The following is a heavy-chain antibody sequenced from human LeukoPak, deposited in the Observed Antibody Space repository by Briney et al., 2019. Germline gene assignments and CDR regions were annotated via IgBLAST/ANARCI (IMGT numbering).Heavy chain of an antibody. CDR2: ISPNGKTI. CDR1: GFTFTSYE. CDR3: GRSRAPPSPVDGKELDP. V-gene: IGHV3-48*03. D-gene: IGHD1-26*01. J-gene: IGHJ5*02. Sequence: GGSLRLSCATSGFTFTSYEMHWFRQAPGKGLQWLASISPNGKTINTVDAPRGRFDISRDNANNSPHLHIDSLRGEDTAVYYCGRSRAPPSPVDGKELDPWGPGTLVTVSS.